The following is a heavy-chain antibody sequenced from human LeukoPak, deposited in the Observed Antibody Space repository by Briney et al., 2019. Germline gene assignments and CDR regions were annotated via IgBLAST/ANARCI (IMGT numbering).Heavy chain of an antibody. Sequence: PGESLKISCKGSGYSFTSYWIGWVRQMPGKGLEWMGIIYPGDSDTRYSPSFQGQVTISADKSISTAYLQWSSLKASDTAMYYCARGDYYDSSGYYSTIRTYYFDSWGQGTLVTVSS. V-gene: IGHV5-51*01. D-gene: IGHD3-22*01. CDR1: GYSFTSYW. CDR2: IYPGDSDT. CDR3: ARGDYYDSSGYYSTIRTYYFDS. J-gene: IGHJ4*02.